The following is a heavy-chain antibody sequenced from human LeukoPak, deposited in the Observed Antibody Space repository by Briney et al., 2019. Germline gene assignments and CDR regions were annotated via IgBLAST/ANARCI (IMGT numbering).Heavy chain of an antibody. J-gene: IGHJ4*02. CDR2: INHIGST. Sequence: PSETLSLTCAVYGGSFSGYYWSWIRQPPGKGLEWIGEINHIGSTNYNPSLKSRVTISVGTSKNQFSLKLSSVTAADTAVYYCAGYCSSTSCYSSGGPNFDYWGQGTLVTVSS. D-gene: IGHD2-2*01. CDR3: AGYCSSTSCYSSGGPNFDY. CDR1: GGSFSGYY. V-gene: IGHV4-34*01.